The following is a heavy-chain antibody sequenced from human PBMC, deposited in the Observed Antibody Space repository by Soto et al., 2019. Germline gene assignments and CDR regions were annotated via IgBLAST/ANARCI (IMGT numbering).Heavy chain of an antibody. CDR3: ARRKERSGPNYFDV. D-gene: IGHD6-25*01. J-gene: IGHJ4*02. V-gene: IGHV1-8*01. CDR1: GDTFIKYD. Sequence: ASAKVSCKASGDTFIKYDINWVRQATGQGLEWMGWMNPSNGNAGYAQNFRGRVTMTSNTSITTAYMELSGLRYEDTAVYYCARRKERSGPNYFDVWGQGTLVTVSS. CDR2: MNPSNGNA.